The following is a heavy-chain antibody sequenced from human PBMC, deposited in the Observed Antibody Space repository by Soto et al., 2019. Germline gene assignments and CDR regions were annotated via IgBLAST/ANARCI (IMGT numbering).Heavy chain of an antibody. J-gene: IGHJ2*01. V-gene: IGHV3-72*01. CDR2: AKIKAHGYDK. D-gene: IGHD3-10*02. CDR3: VSPKVGGNVRDWCFDF. CDR1: GFIFSDHY. Sequence: EVQLVESGGGLVRPGGSLRLSCAASGFIFSDHYMDWVRQAPGKGLEWVGRAKIKAHGYDKQYAASVKGRFTVSRDDSESSFYLGLTSLRTEDTAIYYSVSPKVGGNVRDWCFDFWGRGTLVTVSS.